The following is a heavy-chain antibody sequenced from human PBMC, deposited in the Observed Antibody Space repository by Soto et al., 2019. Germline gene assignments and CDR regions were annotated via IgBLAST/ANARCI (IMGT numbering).Heavy chain of an antibody. J-gene: IGHJ6*02. D-gene: IGHD3-10*01. V-gene: IGHV3-7*03. CDR3: ARDSVLLWFGESYGMDV. Sequence: VQLVESGGGLVQPGGSLRLSCAASGFTFSSYWMSWVRQAPGKGLEWVANIKQDGSEKYYVDSVKGRFTISRDNAKNSLYLQMNSLRAEDTAVYYCARDSVLLWFGESYGMDVWGQGTTVTVSS. CDR2: IKQDGSEK. CDR1: GFTFSSYW.